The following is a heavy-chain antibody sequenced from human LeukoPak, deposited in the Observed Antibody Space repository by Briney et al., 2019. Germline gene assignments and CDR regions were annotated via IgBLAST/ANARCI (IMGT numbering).Heavy chain of an antibody. CDR2: ISWNSGSI. D-gene: IGHD1-1*01. J-gene: IGHJ3*02. Sequence: GGSLRLSCAASGFTFSSYAMSWVRQAPGKGLEWVSGISWNSGSIGYADSVKGRFTISRDNAKNSLYLQMNSLRAEDTALYYCAKETYNWNDVGAFDIWGQGTMVTVSS. CDR1: GFTFSSYA. CDR3: AKETYNWNDVGAFDI. V-gene: IGHV3-9*01.